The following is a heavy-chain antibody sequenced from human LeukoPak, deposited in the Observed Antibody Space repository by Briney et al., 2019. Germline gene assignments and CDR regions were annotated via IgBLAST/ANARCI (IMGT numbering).Heavy chain of an antibody. J-gene: IGHJ5*02. V-gene: IGHV3-23*01. D-gene: IGHD3-10*01. CDR3: AKAYYGSGSPLDWFDP. CDR1: GFTFRTYA. CDR2: VRGSGSDT. Sequence: SGGSLRLSCAASGFTFRTYAMSWVRQAPGKGLEWVSAVRGSGSDTYYADSVKGRFTISRDNSKNTLYLQMNSLRAEDTAVYYCAKAYYGSGSPLDWFDPWGQGTLVTVSS.